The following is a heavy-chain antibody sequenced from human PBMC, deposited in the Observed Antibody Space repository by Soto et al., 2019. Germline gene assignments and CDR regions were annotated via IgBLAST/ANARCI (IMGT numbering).Heavy chain of an antibody. Sequence: GSLRLSCAASGFTFSSYSMNWVRQAPGKGLEWVSSISSSSSYIYYADSVKGRFTISRDNAKNSLYLQMNSLRAEDTAVYYCARDTPEGYCSSTSCFHDAFDIWGQGTMVTVSS. CDR3: ARDTPEGYCSSTSCFHDAFDI. J-gene: IGHJ3*02. CDR2: ISSSSSYI. D-gene: IGHD2-2*01. CDR1: GFTFSSYS. V-gene: IGHV3-21*01.